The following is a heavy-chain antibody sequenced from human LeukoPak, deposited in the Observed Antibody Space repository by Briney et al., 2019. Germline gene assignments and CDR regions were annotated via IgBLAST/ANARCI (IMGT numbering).Heavy chain of an antibody. Sequence: PSETLSLTCAVSGGSISSNNWCRWVRPPPGKGLEWIGEIYHSGSTNYNPSLKSRVTISVDKSKNQLSLKVSSVTAADTAVYYCARSSTRSGVDFDYWGQGTLVTVSS. J-gene: IGHJ4*02. D-gene: IGHD3-10*01. CDR2: IYHSGST. CDR3: ARSSTRSGVDFDY. V-gene: IGHV4-4*02. CDR1: GGSISSNNW.